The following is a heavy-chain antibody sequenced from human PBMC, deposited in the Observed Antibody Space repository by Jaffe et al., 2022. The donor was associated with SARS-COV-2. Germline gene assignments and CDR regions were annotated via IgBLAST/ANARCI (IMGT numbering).Heavy chain of an antibody. CDR2: IYSGGST. Sequence: EVQLVESGGGLIQPGGSLRLSCAASGFTVSSNYMSWVRQAPGKGLEWVSVIYSGGSTYYADSVKGRFTISRDNSKNTLYLQMNSLRAEDTAVYYCARESFDIVVSAENRYYYYGMDVWGQGTTVTVSS. V-gene: IGHV3-53*01. D-gene: IGHD2-2*01. CDR3: ARESFDIVVSAENRYYYYGMDV. CDR1: GFTVSSNY. J-gene: IGHJ6*02.